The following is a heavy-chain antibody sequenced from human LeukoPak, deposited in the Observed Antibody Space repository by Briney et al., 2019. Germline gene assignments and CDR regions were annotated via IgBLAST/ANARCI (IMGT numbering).Heavy chain of an antibody. CDR1: GFTFSTFA. Sequence: GGSLRLSCAASGFTFSTFAMNWVRQGPGKGLEWAAVISDSGGITCYADSLKGRFTISRDNSKNTLYLQMNSLRAEDTAVYYCAKDIVPNYGSTFDFWGQGTMVTVSS. V-gene: IGHV3-23*01. J-gene: IGHJ3*01. CDR3: AKDIVPNYGSTFDF. CDR2: ISDSGGIT. D-gene: IGHD1-7*01.